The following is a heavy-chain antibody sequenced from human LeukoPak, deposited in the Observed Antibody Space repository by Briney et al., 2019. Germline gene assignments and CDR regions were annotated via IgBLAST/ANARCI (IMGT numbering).Heavy chain of an antibody. Sequence: PGRSLRLSCAASGSTFSSYAMHWVRQAPGKGLEWVAVISYDGSNKYYADSVKGRFTISRDNSKNTLYLQMNSLRPEDTALYHCARDSLNALDYWGQGTLVTVSS. CDR2: ISYDGSNK. CDR1: GSTFSSYA. V-gene: IGHV3-30-3*01. CDR3: ARDSLNALDY. D-gene: IGHD2-8*01. J-gene: IGHJ4*02.